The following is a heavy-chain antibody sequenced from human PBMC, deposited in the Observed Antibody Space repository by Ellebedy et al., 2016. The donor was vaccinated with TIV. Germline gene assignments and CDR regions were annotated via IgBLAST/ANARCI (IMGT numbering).Heavy chain of an antibody. V-gene: IGHV3-30*03. Sequence: GGSLRLSXAASGFTFSSYGMHWVRQAPGKGLEWVAVISYDGSNKYYADSVKGRFTISRDNSKNTLYLQMNSLRAEDTAVYYCARLIVVVVAATSDDAFDIWGQGTMVTVSS. CDR2: ISYDGSNK. CDR1: GFTFSSYG. D-gene: IGHD2-15*01. J-gene: IGHJ3*02. CDR3: ARLIVVVVAATSDDAFDI.